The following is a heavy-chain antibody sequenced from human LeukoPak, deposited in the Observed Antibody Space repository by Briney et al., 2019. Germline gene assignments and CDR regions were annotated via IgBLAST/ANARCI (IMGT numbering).Heavy chain of an antibody. D-gene: IGHD3-16*01. CDR3: AKDDNYIRFLS. V-gene: IGHV3-15*01. CDR1: GFTFSNAW. Sequence: GGSLRLSCAASGFTFSNAWMSWVRQAPGKGLEWVGRIKSKTDGGTTDYAAPVKGRFTISRDDSKNTLYLQMNSLRAEDTAVYYCAKDDNYIRFLSWGQGTLVTVSS. J-gene: IGHJ5*02. CDR2: IKSKTDGGTT.